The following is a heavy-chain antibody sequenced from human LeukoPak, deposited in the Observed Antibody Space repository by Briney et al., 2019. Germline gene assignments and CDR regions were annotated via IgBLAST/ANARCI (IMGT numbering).Heavy chain of an antibody. J-gene: IGHJ4*02. CDR1: GGSISSYY. CDR2: IYYTEAT. V-gene: IGHV4-59*01. D-gene: IGHD5-18*01. Sequence: SETLSLTCSVSGGSISSYYWSWIRRPPGKGLEWIGYIYYTEATYYNSSLKNRVTISLDSSKRQFSLNLTSVTAADTAVYYCARCGSSYGTGYQFDYWGRGIMVTVSS. CDR3: ARCGSSYGTGYQFDY.